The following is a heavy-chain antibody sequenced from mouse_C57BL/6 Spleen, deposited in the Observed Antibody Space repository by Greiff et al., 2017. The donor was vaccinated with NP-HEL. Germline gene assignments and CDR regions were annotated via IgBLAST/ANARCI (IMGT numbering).Heavy chain of an antibody. J-gene: IGHJ2*01. CDR3: ARTAQDRDYFDY. V-gene: IGHV1-82*01. D-gene: IGHD3-2*02. CDR2: IYPGDGDT. Sequence: QVQLQQSGPELVKPGASVKISCKASGYAFSSSWMNWVKQRPGKGLEWIRRIYPGDGDTNYNGKFKGKATLTADKSSSTAYMQRSSLTSEDSAVYFCARTAQDRDYFDYWGQGTTLTVSS. CDR1: GYAFSSSW.